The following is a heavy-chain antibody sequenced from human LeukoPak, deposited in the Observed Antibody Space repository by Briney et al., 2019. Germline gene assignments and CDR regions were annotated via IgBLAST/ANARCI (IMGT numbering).Heavy chain of an antibody. J-gene: IGHJ4*02. CDR3: ARTYPDCDY. D-gene: IGHD2-21*02. CDR1: GGSISTTNYY. CDR2: IHYSGST. Sequence: SETLSLTCNVSGGSISTTNYYWGWLRQPPGTGLEWLGNIHYSGSTYYNPSLQSRVTLSVDTSKNQFSLKLTSVTATDTAVYYCARTYPDCDYWGQGTLVTVSS. V-gene: IGHV4-39*01.